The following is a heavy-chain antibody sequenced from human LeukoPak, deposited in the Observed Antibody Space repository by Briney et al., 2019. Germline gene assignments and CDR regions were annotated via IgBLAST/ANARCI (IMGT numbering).Heavy chain of an antibody. D-gene: IGHD2-15*01. J-gene: IGHJ4*02. CDR3: ARDLGHCSTGACYSTYLDY. V-gene: IGHV3-33*01. Sequence: GRSLRLSCVVSGFSFSTYGMHWVRQAPGKELEWVALLWYDGVIQYYPGSVKGRFTISRDSSTNTVYLQMDSLRVEDTAVYYCARDLGHCSTGACYSTYLDYWGQGTLVTVSS. CDR1: GFSFSTYG. CDR2: LWYDGVIQ.